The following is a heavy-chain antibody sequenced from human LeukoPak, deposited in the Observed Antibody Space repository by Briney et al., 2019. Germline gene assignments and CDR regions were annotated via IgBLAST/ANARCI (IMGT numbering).Heavy chain of an antibody. D-gene: IGHD3-16*01. CDR3: GSLGPQRAS. CDR2: INRSGST. CDR1: SGSFSGYY. J-gene: IGHJ4*02. Sequence: SETLSLTGAGYSGSFSGYYWSWIRHPPGKGLEGIVEINRSGSTNYNPSLKSRVTISVDTSKNQFSLKLSSVTAANTAFYYCGSLGPQRASWSQGALVTVSS. V-gene: IGHV4-34*01.